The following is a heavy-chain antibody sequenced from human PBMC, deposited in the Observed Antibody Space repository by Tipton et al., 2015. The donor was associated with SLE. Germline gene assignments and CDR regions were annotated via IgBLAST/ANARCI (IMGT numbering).Heavy chain of an antibody. CDR1: GVSISPNY. D-gene: IGHD4-17*01. J-gene: IGHJ4*02. V-gene: IGHV4-59*08. CDR2: MYYSGSVI. Sequence: TLSLTCTVSGVSISPNYWSWIRQPPGKGLEWIGYMYYSGSVINYNPSLRSRVTISVDTSKDQFSLKLNSVTAADTAGYYCARHLASRADYGDYINVFDYWGQGTLVTVSS. CDR3: ARHLASRADYGDYINVFDY.